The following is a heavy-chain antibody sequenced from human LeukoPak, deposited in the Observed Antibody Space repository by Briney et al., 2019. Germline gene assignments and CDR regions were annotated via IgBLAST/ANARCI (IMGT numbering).Heavy chain of an antibody. D-gene: IGHD3-16*01. J-gene: IGHJ3*02. CDR1: GFTFSSYA. V-gene: IGHV3-23*01. CDR3: AKSRNYGVDAFDI. Sequence: GGSLRLSCAASGFTFSSYAMHWVRQAPGKGLEWVSTISGSGGSTYYADSVKGRFTISRDNSKNTLYLQMNSLRAEDTAVYYCAKSRNYGVDAFDIWGQGARVTVSS. CDR2: ISGSGGST.